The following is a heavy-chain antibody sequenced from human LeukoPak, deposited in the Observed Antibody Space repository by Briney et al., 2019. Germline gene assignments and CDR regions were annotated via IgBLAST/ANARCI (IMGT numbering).Heavy chain of an antibody. CDR3: ARVVAADYYYGMDV. V-gene: IGHV1-69*01. D-gene: IGHD2-15*01. CDR2: IIPIFGTA. CDR1: GVTFSSYA. Sequence: SVKVSCKASGVTFSSYAISWVRQAPGQGLEWMGGIIPIFGTANYAQKFQGRVTITADESTSTAYMELSSLRSEDTAVYYCARVVAADYYYGMDVWGQGTTVTVSS. J-gene: IGHJ6*02.